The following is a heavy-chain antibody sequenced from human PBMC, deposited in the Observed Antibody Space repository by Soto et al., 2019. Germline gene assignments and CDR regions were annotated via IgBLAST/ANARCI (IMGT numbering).Heavy chain of an antibody. CDR3: ARDLTTVVTNGWFAP. V-gene: IGHV4-4*02. D-gene: IGHD4-17*01. J-gene: IGHJ5*02. CDR2: IYHSGST. CDR1: GGSISSSNW. Sequence: LSLTCAVSGGSISSSNWWSWVRQPPGKGLEWIGEIYHSGSTNYNPSLKSRVTISVDKSKNQFSLKLSSVTAADTAVYYCARDLTTVVTNGWFAPWGQGTLVTVSS.